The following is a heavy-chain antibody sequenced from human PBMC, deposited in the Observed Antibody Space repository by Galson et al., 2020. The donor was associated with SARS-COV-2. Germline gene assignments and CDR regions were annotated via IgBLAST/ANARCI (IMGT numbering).Heavy chain of an antibody. V-gene: IGHV4-59*01. CDR3: ARSGYSSGWDFYFYYYMDV. Sequence: SETLSLTCTVSGGSISSYYWSWIRQPPGKGLEWIGYIYYSGSTNYNPSLKSRVTISVDTSKNQFSLKLSSVTAADTAVYYCARSGYSSGWDFYFYYYMDVWGKGTTVTVPS. CDR1: GGSISSYY. CDR2: IYYSGST. D-gene: IGHD6-19*01. J-gene: IGHJ6*03.